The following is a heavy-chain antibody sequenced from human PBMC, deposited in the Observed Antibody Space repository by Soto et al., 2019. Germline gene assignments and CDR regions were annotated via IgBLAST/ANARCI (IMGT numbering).Heavy chain of an antibody. J-gene: IGHJ5*02. Sequence: QVLLVQPGGEVKKPGASVKVSCKASGFNFISYGINWVRQAPGQGLEWMGWIRSYDGKTVYAHSVQDRVTKTTDATTGTAYMELRGLRSADTAIYYCARDFLYTDSPDSWFDPWGQGTLVTVTS. D-gene: IGHD2-2*02. V-gene: IGHV1-18*04. CDR3: ARDFLYTDSPDSWFDP. CDR1: GFNFISYG. CDR2: IRSYDGKT.